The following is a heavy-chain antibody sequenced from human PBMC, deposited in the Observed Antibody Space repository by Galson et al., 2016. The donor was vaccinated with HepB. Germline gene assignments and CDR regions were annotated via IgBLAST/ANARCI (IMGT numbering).Heavy chain of an antibody. V-gene: IGHV3-9*01. D-gene: IGHD6-13*01. J-gene: IGHJ4*02. CDR2: ISWNSVNI. Sequence: SLRLSCAASGFTFDDYAMHWIRQAPGKGLEWVSGISWNSVNIVSADSVEGRFTISRDNAKNSLYLQMNSLRAEDTALYYCAKGKAPYSSSWYFDYWGQGTLVTVSS. CDR3: AKGKAPYSSSWYFDY. CDR1: GFTFDDYA.